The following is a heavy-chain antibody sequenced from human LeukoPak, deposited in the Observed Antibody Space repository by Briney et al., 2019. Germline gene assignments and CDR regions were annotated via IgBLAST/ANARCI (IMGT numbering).Heavy chain of an antibody. CDR2: ISYDGSNK. V-gene: IGHV3-30-3*01. CDR3: ARDVRRDGYNVIDY. Sequence: GGSLRLSCAASGFTFSDYYMSWIRQAPGKGLEWVAVISYDGSNKYYADSVKGRFTISRDNSKNTLYLQMNSLRAEDTAVYYCARDVRRDGYNVIDYWGQGTLVTVSS. D-gene: IGHD5-24*01. J-gene: IGHJ4*02. CDR1: GFTFSDYY.